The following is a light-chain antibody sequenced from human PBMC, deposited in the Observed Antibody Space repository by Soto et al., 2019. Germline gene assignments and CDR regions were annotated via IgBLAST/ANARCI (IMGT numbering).Light chain of an antibody. CDR3: SSYAGGNNLL. Sequence: QSVLTQPPSASGSPGQSVTISCTGTSSDVGGYSFVSWYQQHPGKAPKLIIYEVSERPSGVPDRFSGSKSGSTASLTVSGLQAEDEAAYYCSSYAGGNNLLFGGGTKVTVL. V-gene: IGLV2-8*01. CDR1: SSDVGGYSF. CDR2: EVS. J-gene: IGLJ2*01.